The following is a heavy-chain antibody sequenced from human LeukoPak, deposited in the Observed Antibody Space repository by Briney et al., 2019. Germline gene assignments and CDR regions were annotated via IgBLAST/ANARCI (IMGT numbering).Heavy chain of an antibody. Sequence: GGSLRLSCAASGFTFSTYAMNWVRQAPGEGLEWVSTISGSGGTPHYADSVKGRFTISRDNSKNTLHLQMNSLRAEDTAVYYCAKGGDLITYFDYWGQGTLVTVSS. V-gene: IGHV3-23*01. J-gene: IGHJ4*02. CDR3: AKGGDLITYFDY. CDR1: GFTFSTYA. CDR2: ISGSGGTP. D-gene: IGHD3-16*01.